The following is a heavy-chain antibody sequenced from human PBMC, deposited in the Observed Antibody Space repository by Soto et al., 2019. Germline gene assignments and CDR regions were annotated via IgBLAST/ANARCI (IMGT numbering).Heavy chain of an antibody. V-gene: IGHV3-48*03. Sequence: PGGSLRLTCAASGVTFRTFEMNWVRQAPGKGLGWVSYISSSDGTRYYADSVKGRLTISIDNAKSALFLQMLSLRADVTAVSYFARESHTVANTDFDYWGQGTLVTVSS. J-gene: IGHJ4*02. D-gene: IGHD4-17*01. CDR3: ARESHTVANTDFDY. CDR2: ISSSDGTR. CDR1: GVTFRTFE.